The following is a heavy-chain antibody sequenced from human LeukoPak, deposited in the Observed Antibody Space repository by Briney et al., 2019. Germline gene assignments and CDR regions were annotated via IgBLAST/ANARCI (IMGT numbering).Heavy chain of an antibody. J-gene: IGHJ3*02. CDR3: ARYIVSYPHDAFNI. D-gene: IGHD1-26*01. CDR2: IYYSGST. V-gene: IGHV4-59*01. CDR1: GGSISSYY. Sequence: SETLSLTCTVSGGSISSYYWSWIRQPPGKGLEWIGYIYYSGSTSYNPSLKSRVTISVDTSKKQFSLKLSSVTAADTAFYYCARYIVSYPHDAFNIWGQGTMVTVSS.